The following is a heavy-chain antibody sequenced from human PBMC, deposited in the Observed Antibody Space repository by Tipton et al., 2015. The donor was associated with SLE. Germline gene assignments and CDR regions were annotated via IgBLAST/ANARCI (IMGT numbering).Heavy chain of an antibody. Sequence: SLRLSCAASGFTFSSYGMHWVRQAPGKGLEWVAFIRYDGSNKYYADSVKGRFTISRDNSKNTLYLQMNSLRAEDTAVYYCARVGRAGSYSYYYYYMDVWGKGTTVTVSS. V-gene: IGHV3-30*02. CDR1: GFTFSSYG. CDR3: ARVGRAGSYSYYYYYMDV. CDR2: IRYDGSNK. D-gene: IGHD3-10*01. J-gene: IGHJ6*03.